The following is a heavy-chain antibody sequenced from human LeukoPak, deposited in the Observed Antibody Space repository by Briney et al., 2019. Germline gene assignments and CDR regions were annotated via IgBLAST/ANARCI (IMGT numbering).Heavy chain of an antibody. CDR3: ARDWKGGGSGNFWY. CDR1: GFTFTSYG. V-gene: IGHV1-18*04. D-gene: IGHD3-10*01. J-gene: IGHJ4*02. CDR2: ISAYNGNT. Sequence: ASVKVPCKASGFTFTSYGFSRVRQAPGQGLEWMGWISAYNGNTNYAQRLQGRVTMTTDTSTSTAYMELRSLRSDDTAVYYCARDWKGGGSGNFWYWGQGTLVTVSS.